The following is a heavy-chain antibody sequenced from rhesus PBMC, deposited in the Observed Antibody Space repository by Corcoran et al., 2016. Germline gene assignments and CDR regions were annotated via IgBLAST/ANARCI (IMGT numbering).Heavy chain of an antibody. J-gene: IGHJ4*01. V-gene: IGHV3S42*01. Sequence: EVQLVESGGGLAKPGGSLRLSCAASGFTFSSYWMNWVRQTRGKGLEWISASNSGGGSTYYADSVQGRCTIARDNSKNTLSLQMNSLRAEDTAVYYCAKGGIAAAGRFDYWGQGVLVTVSS. D-gene: IGHD6-25*01. CDR3: AKGGIAAAGRFDY. CDR2: SNSGGGST. CDR1: GFTFSSYW.